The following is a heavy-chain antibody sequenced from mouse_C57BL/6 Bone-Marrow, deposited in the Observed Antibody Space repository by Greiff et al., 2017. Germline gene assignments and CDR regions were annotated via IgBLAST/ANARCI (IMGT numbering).Heavy chain of an antibody. CDR1: GYTFTSYW. CDR2: IDPNSGGT. V-gene: IGHV1-72*01. D-gene: IGHD4-1*01. J-gene: IGHJ4*01. CDR3: AKGGELTGTYYYAMDY. Sequence: QVQLQQSGAELVKPGASVKLSCKASGYTFTSYWMHWVKQRPGRGLEWIGRIDPNSGGTKYNEKFKSKATLTVDKPSSTAYMQLSSLTSEASAVYYCAKGGELTGTYYYAMDYWGQGTSVTGSS.